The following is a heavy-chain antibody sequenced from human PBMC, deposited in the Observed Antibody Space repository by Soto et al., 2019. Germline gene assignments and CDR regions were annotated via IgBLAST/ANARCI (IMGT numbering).Heavy chain of an antibody. CDR1: GFTFSGYD. D-gene: IGHD3-10*01. CDR2: ISYDGSNK. CDR3: VKGRGGSAEFDS. J-gene: IGHJ4*02. V-gene: IGHV3-30*18. Sequence: GALRLACAASGFTFSGYDMHGVRQAPGKGLEWVALISYDGSNKYYTDSVKVRFTISRDNFRNALYLQTNSLRPEDTAVYYCVKGRGGSAEFDSWGQGTLVTVSS.